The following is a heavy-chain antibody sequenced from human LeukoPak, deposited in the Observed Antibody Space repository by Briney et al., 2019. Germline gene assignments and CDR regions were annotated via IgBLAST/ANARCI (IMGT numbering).Heavy chain of an antibody. J-gene: IGHJ3*02. CDR3: ARGFGRGVFGVVTRVAFDI. Sequence: SETLSLTCTVSGGSISSYYWSWIRQPPGKGLEWIGYIYYSGSTNYNPSLKSRVTISVDTSKNQFSLKLSSVTAADTAVYYCARGFGRGVFGVVTRVAFDIWGQGTMVTVSS. CDR2: IYYSGST. D-gene: IGHD3-3*01. V-gene: IGHV4-59*12. CDR1: GGSISSYY.